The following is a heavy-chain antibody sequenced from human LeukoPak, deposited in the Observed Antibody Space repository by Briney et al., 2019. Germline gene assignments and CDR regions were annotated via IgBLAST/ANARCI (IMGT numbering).Heavy chain of an antibody. V-gene: IGHV4-30-4*01. CDR2: ISYSGRT. D-gene: IGHD2-2*01. J-gene: IGHJ3*02. Sequence: PSQTLSLTCTVSGGSISSGNYYWTWIRQPPEKGLEWIGYISYSGRTYYNPSLKGRVTISVDTSKNRFSLKLSSVTATDTAVYYCASSTNGYCSSTSCYAGAFDIWGQGTMVTASS. CDR1: GGSISSGNYY. CDR3: ASSTNGYCSSTSCYAGAFDI.